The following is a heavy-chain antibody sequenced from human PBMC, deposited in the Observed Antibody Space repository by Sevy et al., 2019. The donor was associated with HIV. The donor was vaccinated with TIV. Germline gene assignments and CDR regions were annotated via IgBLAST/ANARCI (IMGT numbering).Heavy chain of an antibody. D-gene: IGHD3-3*01. CDR3: ATHALSITIFGVVTRNWFDP. J-gene: IGHJ5*02. V-gene: IGHV4-39*01. CDR2: IYYSGST. CDR1: GGSISRNSHY. Sequence: SETLSLTCTVSGGSISRNSHYWGWIRQPPGKGLAWIGSIYYSGSTYYNPSLQSRVTISGDTSKNQFSLKLSSVTAADTAVYYCATHALSITIFGVVTRNWFDPWGQGTLVTVSS.